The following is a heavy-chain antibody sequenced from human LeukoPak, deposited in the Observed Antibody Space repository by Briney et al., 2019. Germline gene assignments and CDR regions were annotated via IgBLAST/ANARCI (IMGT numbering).Heavy chain of an antibody. CDR3: ARERYSSSSSFDD. J-gene: IGHJ4*02. Sequence: PSETLSLTCTVSGGSISSHYWSWIRQPPGKGLEWIGYIYYSGSTNYNPSLKSRVTISVDTSKNQFSLKLSSVTAADTAVYYCARERYSSSSSFDDWGQGTLVTVSS. CDR2: IYYSGST. CDR1: GGSISSHY. D-gene: IGHD6-6*01. V-gene: IGHV4-59*11.